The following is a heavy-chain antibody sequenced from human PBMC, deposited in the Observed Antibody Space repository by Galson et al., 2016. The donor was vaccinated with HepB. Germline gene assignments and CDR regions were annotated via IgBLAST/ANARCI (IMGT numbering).Heavy chain of an antibody. D-gene: IGHD2-15*01. CDR2: ISGNGYST. Sequence: SLRLSCAASGFTFSNYWMHWVRQAPGKGLEWVSAISGNGYSTYYADSVKGRFAISRDNSKNTLYLQMNSLRAEDTAVYYCAKDGGYCSDATCYYRNSWGQGTLVTVSS. J-gene: IGHJ4*02. CDR1: GFTFSNYW. V-gene: IGHV3-23*01. CDR3: AKDGGYCSDATCYYRNS.